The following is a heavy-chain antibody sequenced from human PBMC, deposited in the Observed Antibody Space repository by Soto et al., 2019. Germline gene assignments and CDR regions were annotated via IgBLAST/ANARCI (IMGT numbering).Heavy chain of an antibody. Sequence: QIQLVQSGAEVKKPGASVKVSCKASGYTFSSYHITWVRQAPGQGLEWMGWISAYNGNTNYAQNLQGRVTMTTAPSTSTAYMELRSLRSDDTAVYYGVRDLPPVDYWGQGTLVTVSS. CDR1: GYTFSSYH. J-gene: IGHJ4*02. CDR2: ISAYNGNT. CDR3: VRDLPPVDY. V-gene: IGHV1-18*01.